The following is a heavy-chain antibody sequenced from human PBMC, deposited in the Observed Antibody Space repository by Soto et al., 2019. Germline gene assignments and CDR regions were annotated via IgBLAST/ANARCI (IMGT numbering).Heavy chain of an antibody. CDR2: IIPIFGTP. CDR3: ARERSVGYCITTTCPKPFYYYAMDV. V-gene: IGHV1-69*12. D-gene: IGHD2-2*01. Sequence: QVQLVQSGAEVKKPGSSLKVSCKASGGTFTNYAFSWVRQAPGQGPEWMGGIIPIFGTPDSAQKFQGRVIITADESTRTVSMELNSLRSDDTAVYYCARERSVGYCITTTCPKPFYYYAMDVWGQGTTVTVSS. J-gene: IGHJ6*02. CDR1: GGTFTNYA.